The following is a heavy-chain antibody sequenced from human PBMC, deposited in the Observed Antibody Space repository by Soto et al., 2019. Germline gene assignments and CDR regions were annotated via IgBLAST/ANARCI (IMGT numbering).Heavy chain of an antibody. CDR3: ARRGDDGYNSFDP. V-gene: IGHV1-69*13. J-gene: IGHJ5*02. D-gene: IGHD3-10*01. CDR2: IIPIFGTA. CDR1: GGTFSSYA. Sequence: SVKVSCKASGGTFSSYAISWVRQAPGQGLEWMGGIIPIFGTANYAQKFQGRVTITADESTSTAYMELSSLRSEDTAVYYCARRGDDGYNSFDPWGQGTLVTVSS.